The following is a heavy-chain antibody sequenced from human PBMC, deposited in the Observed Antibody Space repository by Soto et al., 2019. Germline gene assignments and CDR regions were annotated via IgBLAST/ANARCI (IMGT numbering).Heavy chain of an antibody. CDR2: INHSGST. Sequence: KPSETLSLTCAVYGGSFSGYYWSWIRQPPGKGLEWIGEINHSGSTNYNPSLKSRVTISVDTSKNQFSLKLSSVTAADTAVYYCARGSKAAMVTGDSYFDYWGQGTLVTVS. J-gene: IGHJ4*02. V-gene: IGHV4-34*01. CDR1: GGSFSGYY. CDR3: ARGSKAAMVTGDSYFDY. D-gene: IGHD5-18*01.